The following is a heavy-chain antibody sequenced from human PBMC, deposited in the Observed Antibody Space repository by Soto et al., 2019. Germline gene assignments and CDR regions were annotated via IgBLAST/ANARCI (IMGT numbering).Heavy chain of an antibody. CDR1: GFAFSAYS. CDR3: AGGDHSNSFLFQH. D-gene: IGHD2-21*01. J-gene: IGHJ1*01. Sequence: EVQLVESGGGLVQPGGSLRLSCAASGFAFSAYSMNWVRQAPGRGLEWVSYISSSSGSIYYADSVKGRFTISRDNAKSSLYLQVNSLRAEDTAVYCCAGGDHSNSFLFQHWGQGTLVVVSS. CDR2: ISSSSGSI. V-gene: IGHV3-48*01.